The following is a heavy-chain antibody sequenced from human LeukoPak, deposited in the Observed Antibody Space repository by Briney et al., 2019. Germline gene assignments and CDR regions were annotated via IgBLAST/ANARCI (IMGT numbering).Heavy chain of an antibody. CDR1: GFTSSSYA. CDR3: ARHVASDAFDI. V-gene: IGHV3-64*01. CDR2: ISSNGGST. J-gene: IGHJ3*02. Sequence: GGSLRLSCAASGFTSSSYAMHWVRQAPGKGLEYVSAISSNGGSTYYANSVKGRFTISRDNSKNTLYLQMGSLRAEDTAVYYCARHVASDAFDIWGQGTMVTVSS.